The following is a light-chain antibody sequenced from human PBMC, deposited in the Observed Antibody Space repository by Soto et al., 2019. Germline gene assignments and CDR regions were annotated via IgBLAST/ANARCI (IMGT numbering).Light chain of an antibody. CDR3: QQYVSSPPWT. CDR1: QSVSSSY. V-gene: IGKV3-20*01. CDR2: GAS. Sequence: EIVLTQSPGTLSLSPGERATLSCRASQSVSSSYLAWYQQKPGQAPRLLIYGASSRATGIPDRFSGSGSGTDFTLTIIRLEPEDFAVYYYQQYVSSPPWTFGQGTKVEIK. J-gene: IGKJ1*01.